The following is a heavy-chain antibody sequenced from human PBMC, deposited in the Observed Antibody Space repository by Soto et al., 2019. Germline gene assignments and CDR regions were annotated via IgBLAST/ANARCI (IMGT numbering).Heavy chain of an antibody. D-gene: IGHD2-15*01. Sequence: EVQLVESGGGLVQPGGSLRLSCAASGFTFRGYWMSWVRQAPGKGLEWVAKIKQDGSEKYYVDSVKGRFTISRDNAKNSLYLQMNSLRDDDTAMYYCARGRGCSAGSCHNFDYWGQGTLVTVSS. CDR3: ARGRGCSAGSCHNFDY. J-gene: IGHJ4*02. V-gene: IGHV3-7*05. CDR2: IKQDGSEK. CDR1: GFTFRGYW.